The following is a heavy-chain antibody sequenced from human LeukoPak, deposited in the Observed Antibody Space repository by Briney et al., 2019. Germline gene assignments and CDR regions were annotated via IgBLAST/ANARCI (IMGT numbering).Heavy chain of an antibody. V-gene: IGHV3-11*05. CDR1: GFTFSNAW. Sequence: GGSLRLSCAASGFTFSNAWMSWVRQAPGKGLEWVSYISSSSSYTNYADSVKGRFTISRDNAKNSLYLQMNSLRAEDTAVYYCARGTYDILTGYYGGVVDYWGQGTLVTVSS. J-gene: IGHJ4*02. CDR2: ISSSSSYT. D-gene: IGHD3-9*01. CDR3: ARGTYDILTGYYGGVVDY.